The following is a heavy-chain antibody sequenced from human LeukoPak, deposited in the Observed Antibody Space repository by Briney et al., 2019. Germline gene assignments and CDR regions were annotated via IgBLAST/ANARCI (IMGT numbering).Heavy chain of an antibody. V-gene: IGHV3-23*01. CDR2: ISGSGGST. D-gene: IGHD2-2*01. CDR3: ARDRGVVPENWFDP. Sequence: GGSLRLSCAAPGFTFSSYAMSWVRQAPGKGLEWVSAISGSGGSTYYADSVKGRFTISRDNAKNSLYLRMNSLRAEDTAVYYCARDRGVVPENWFDPWGQGTLVTVSS. CDR1: GFTFSSYA. J-gene: IGHJ5*02.